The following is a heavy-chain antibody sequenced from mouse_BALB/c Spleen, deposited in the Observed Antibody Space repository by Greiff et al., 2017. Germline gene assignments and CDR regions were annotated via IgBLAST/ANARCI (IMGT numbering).Heavy chain of an antibody. J-gene: IGHJ4*01. CDR3: AREGLRLDY. V-gene: IGHV5-6-3*01. D-gene: IGHD1-1*01. CDR2: INSNGGST. Sequence: EVQLVESGGGLVQPGGSLKLSCAASGFTFSSYGMSWVRQTPDKRLELVATINSNGGSTYYPDSVKGRFTISRDNAKNTLYLQMSSLKSEDTAMYYCAREGLRLDYWGQGTSVTVSS. CDR1: GFTFSSYG.